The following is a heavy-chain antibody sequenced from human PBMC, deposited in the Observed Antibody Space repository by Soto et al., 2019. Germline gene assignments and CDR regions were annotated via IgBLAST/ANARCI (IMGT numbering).Heavy chain of an antibody. V-gene: IGHV3-33*01. J-gene: IGHJ3*02. CDR2: IWYDGSNK. Sequence: GGSLRLSCAASGFTFSTYGMHWVRQAPGKRLEWVAAIWYDGSNKYYADSVKGRLTISRDNSKNTLYLQMNSLRAEDTALYYCARDSGTSGWNDAFDIWGQGTMVTVSS. CDR3: ARDSGTSGWNDAFDI. CDR1: GFTFSTYG. D-gene: IGHD6-19*01.